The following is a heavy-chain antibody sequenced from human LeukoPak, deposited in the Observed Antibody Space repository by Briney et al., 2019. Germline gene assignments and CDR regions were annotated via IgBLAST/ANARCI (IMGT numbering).Heavy chain of an antibody. CDR3: AKSLVRGFGKYFDY. Sequence: PGGSLRLSCAASGFTFNTYNMNWVRQAPGKGLQWVSFISGTSNSIYYADSVKGRFTISRDNAKNSLYLQMNSLRAEDTAVYFCAKSLVRGFGKYFDYWGQGILVTVSS. V-gene: IGHV3-21*01. CDR1: GFTFNTYN. D-gene: IGHD3-10*02. J-gene: IGHJ4*02. CDR2: ISGTSNSI.